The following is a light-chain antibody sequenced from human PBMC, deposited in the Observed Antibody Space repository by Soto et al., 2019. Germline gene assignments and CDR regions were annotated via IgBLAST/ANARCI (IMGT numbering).Light chain of an antibody. J-gene: IGKJ4*01. Sequence: DLQMTQSPSSLSASVGDRVTFTCQASQDISIYLNWYQQKPGKDPKLLISDAFNLEAGVPSRFSAGGSGTDFTVTISSLQPEDFATYCCHQYYALPLTFGGGTRVEIK. CDR1: QDISIY. CDR3: HQYYALPLT. CDR2: DAF. V-gene: IGKV1-33*01.